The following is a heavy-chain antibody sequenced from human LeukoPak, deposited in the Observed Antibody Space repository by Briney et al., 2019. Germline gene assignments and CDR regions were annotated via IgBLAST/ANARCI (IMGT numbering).Heavy chain of an antibody. Sequence: PGRSLRLSCAASGFTFRSYAMHWVRQAPGKGLEWVAVISYHGSNKYFADSVKGRFTISRDNSKNTLYLQMNSLRGEDTAVYYCAREDVSSALDYWGQGTLVTVSS. CDR1: GFTFRSYA. CDR2: ISYHGSNK. J-gene: IGHJ4*02. CDR3: AREDVSSALDY. V-gene: IGHV3-30*04.